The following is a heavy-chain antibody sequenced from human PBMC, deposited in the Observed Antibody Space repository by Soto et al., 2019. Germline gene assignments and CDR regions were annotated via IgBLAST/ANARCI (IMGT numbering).Heavy chain of an antibody. CDR3: TKARLWGGDGYNSYYYNAMDV. Sequence: EMQLVESGGGLVQPGMSLRLSCAASGFTFDDYAMCWVRQVPGKGLEWVSGISWNSGRIGYADSVKGRFTISRDNAKNSLYLQMNSLRPEDTALYYCTKARLWGGDGYNSYYYNAMDVWGQGTTVTVSS. CDR2: ISWNSGRI. J-gene: IGHJ6*02. CDR1: GFTFDDYA. D-gene: IGHD3-16*01. V-gene: IGHV3-9*01.